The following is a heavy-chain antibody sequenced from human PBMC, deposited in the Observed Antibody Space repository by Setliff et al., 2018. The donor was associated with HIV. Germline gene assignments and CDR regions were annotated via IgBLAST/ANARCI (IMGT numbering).Heavy chain of an antibody. CDR1: GVSITSYY. J-gene: IGHJ3*02. Sequence: SETLSLTCTVSGVSITSYYWNWIRQPPGKGLEWIGYGHYSGNTKQNPSLRSRVTISVDTSKNQLSLTLYSVSAADTAVYYCARWEAAQRGFDIWGQGTMVTVSS. D-gene: IGHD1-26*01. CDR2: GHYSGNT. V-gene: IGHV4-59*08. CDR3: ARWEAAQRGFDI.